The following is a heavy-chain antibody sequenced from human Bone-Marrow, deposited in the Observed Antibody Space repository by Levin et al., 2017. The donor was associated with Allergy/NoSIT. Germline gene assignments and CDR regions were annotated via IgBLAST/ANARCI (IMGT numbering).Heavy chain of an antibody. J-gene: IGHJ4*02. D-gene: IGHD6-6*01. CDR3: SALASRPY. CDR1: GLSIDDYV. Sequence: AGGSLRLSCSVSGLSIDDYVMHWVRQVPGKGLERVAGINWNSDQIGYADSVQGRFTISRDNAKNSLFLQMSSLRVDDTAIYYCSALASRPYWGQGTLVSVSS. CDR2: INWNSDQI. V-gene: IGHV3-9*01.